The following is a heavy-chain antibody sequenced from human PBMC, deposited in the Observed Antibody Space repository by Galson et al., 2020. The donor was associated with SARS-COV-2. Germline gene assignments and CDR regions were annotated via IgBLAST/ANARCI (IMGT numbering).Heavy chain of an antibody. CDR1: GFTFSSYS. CDR3: ARDRVTMVRGDAFDY. D-gene: IGHD3-10*01. J-gene: IGHJ4*02. Sequence: KIGESLKISCAASGFTFSSYSMNWVRQAPGKGLEWVSSISSSSSYIYYADSVKGRFTISRDNAKNSLYLQMNSLRAEDTAVYYCARDRVTMVRGDAFDYWGQGTLVTVSS. V-gene: IGHV3-21*01. CDR2: ISSSSSYI.